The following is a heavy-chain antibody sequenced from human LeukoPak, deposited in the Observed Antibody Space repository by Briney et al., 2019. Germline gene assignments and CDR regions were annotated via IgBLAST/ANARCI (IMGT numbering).Heavy chain of an antibody. V-gene: IGHV3-43D*03. CDR2: ISWDGRST. Sequence: GGSLRLSCAASGFTFDDYAMHWVRQAPGKGLEWVSLISWDGRSTYYADSVKGRFTISRDNSKNSLYLQMNSLRAEDTALYYCAKTGIAVAADGSFDIWGQGTMVTVSS. CDR3: AKTGIAVAADGSFDI. D-gene: IGHD6-19*01. CDR1: GFTFDDYA. J-gene: IGHJ3*02.